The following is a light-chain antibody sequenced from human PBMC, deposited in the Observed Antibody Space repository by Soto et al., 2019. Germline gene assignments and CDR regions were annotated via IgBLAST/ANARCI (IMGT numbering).Light chain of an antibody. CDR1: SSNIGRNN. V-gene: IGLV1-44*01. Sequence: QSVLTQPPSASGTPGQRVTISCSGSSSNIGRNNVNWYQQVPGTAPKLLIYSNDQRPSGVPDRFSGSKSGTSASLAISGLQSEDEADYYCTAWHDSLNGAVFGGGTQLTVL. CDR2: SND. CDR3: TAWHDSLNGAV. J-gene: IGLJ7*01.